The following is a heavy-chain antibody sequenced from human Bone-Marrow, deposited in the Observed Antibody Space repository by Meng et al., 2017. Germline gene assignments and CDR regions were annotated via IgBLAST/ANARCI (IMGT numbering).Heavy chain of an antibody. D-gene: IGHD6-13*01. V-gene: IGHV3-49*03. J-gene: IGHJ4*02. CDR1: GFTFGDYA. CDR2: IRSKAYGGTT. CDR3: TTGDSSSWLYFDY. Sequence: GESLKISCTASGFTFGDYAMSWFRQAPGKGLEWVGFIRSKAYGGTTEYAASVKGRFTISRDDSKSIAYLQMNSLKTEDTAVYYCTTGDSSSWLYFDYWGQGTLVTVSS.